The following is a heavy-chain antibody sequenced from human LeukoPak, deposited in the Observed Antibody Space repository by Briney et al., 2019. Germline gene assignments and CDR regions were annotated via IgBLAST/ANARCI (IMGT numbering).Heavy chain of an antibody. J-gene: IGHJ4*02. CDR2: ISSSSSTI. CDR3: ARVPRSSGRSFDY. D-gene: IGHD6-19*01. CDR1: GFTFSSYS. V-gene: IGHV3-48*01. Sequence: GGSLRLSXAASGFTFSSYSMNWVRQAPGKGLEWVSYISSSSSTIYYADSVKGRFTISRDNAKNSLYLQMNSLRAEDTAVYYCARVPRSSGRSFDYWGQGTLVTVSS.